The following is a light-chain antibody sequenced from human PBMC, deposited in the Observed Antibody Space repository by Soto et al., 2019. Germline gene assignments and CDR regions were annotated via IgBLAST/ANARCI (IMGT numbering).Light chain of an antibody. CDR1: QSVSSN. J-gene: IGKJ4*01. CDR3: QQYHNWPPLT. Sequence: EIVMTQSPATLSVSPGERATLSCRASQSVSSNLAWYQQKPGQAPRLLIYGASTRATGIPARFSGSGSGTEFTLTLSSLQSEDFALYYCQQYHNWPPLTFGGGTKVEIK. CDR2: GAS. V-gene: IGKV3-15*01.